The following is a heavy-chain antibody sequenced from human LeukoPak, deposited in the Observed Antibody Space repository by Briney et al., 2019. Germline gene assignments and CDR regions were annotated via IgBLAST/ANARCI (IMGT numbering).Heavy chain of an antibody. J-gene: IGHJ6*03. Sequence: SETLSLTCTVSGGSISSSSYYWGWIRQPPGKGLEWIGSIYYSGSTYYNPSLKSRVTISVDTSKNQFSLKLSSVTAADTAVYYCARVEMVATTTYYYYMDVWGKGTTVTVSS. CDR2: IYYSGST. CDR3: ARVEMVATTTYYYYMDV. V-gene: IGHV4-39*07. CDR1: GGSISSSSYY. D-gene: IGHD5-12*01.